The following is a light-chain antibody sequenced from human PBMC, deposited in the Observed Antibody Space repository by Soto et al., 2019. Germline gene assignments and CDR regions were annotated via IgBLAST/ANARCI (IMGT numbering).Light chain of an antibody. Sequence: EIVLTQSPATLSLSPGERATLSCRASQSVSSYLGWYQQKPGQAPRLLIYDASNRATGIPARFSCSGSGTDFTLTISSLEPEDFAVYYCQQRSNWPRTFGQGTKLEIK. CDR2: DAS. V-gene: IGKV3-11*01. J-gene: IGKJ2*01. CDR1: QSVSSY. CDR3: QQRSNWPRT.